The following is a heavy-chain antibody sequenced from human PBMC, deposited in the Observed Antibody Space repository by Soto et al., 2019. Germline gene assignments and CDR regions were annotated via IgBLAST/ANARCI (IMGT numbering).Heavy chain of an antibody. Sequence: PSETLSLTCAVSGGSISSGGYSWGWIRQPPGKGLEWIGYIYQSGSTYYNPSLKSRVTIAADRSKNQFSLNLASVTAADTAVYYCDTAYSGGDAYFDYWGQGTLVTVSS. J-gene: IGHJ4*02. V-gene: IGHV4-30-2*01. CDR1: GGSISSGGYS. CDR3: DTAYSGGDAYFDY. D-gene: IGHD2-21*02. CDR2: IYQSGST.